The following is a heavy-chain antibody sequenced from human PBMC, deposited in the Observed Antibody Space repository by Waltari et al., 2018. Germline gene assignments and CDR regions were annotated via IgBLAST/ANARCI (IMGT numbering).Heavy chain of an antibody. CDR1: GFPFSTYP. J-gene: IGHJ6*02. Sequence: EMQLLESGGALVQPGGSLRLPCAASGFPFSTYPLTWVRQAPGQGLEWVAVMTASGLMDYGDSVKGRFTISRDNSKNTLYLQMYRLRVEDTARYYCAKDEGARLAPTFGMDAWGQGTTVIVSS. V-gene: IGHV3-23*01. D-gene: IGHD6-6*01. CDR3: AKDEGARLAPTFGMDA. CDR2: MTASGLM.